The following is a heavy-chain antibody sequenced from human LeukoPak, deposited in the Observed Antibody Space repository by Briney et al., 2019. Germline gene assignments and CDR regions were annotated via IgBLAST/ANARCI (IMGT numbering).Heavy chain of an antibody. V-gene: IGHV1-8*02. D-gene: IGHD3-10*01. J-gene: IGHJ4*02. CDR3: ARGPYGTGSHFDF. CDR2: MNPNSGDT. Sequence: ASVKVSCKASGYTFTSYGISWVRQAPGQGLEWMGWMNPNSGDTGYTQRFQGRVAMTRDTSITTAYMELSSLRSEDTAVYYCARGPYGTGSHFDFWGQGTLVTVSS. CDR1: GYTFTSYG.